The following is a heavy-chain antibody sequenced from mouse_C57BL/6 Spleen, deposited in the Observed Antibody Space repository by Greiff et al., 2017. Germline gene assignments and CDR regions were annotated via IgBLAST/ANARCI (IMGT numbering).Heavy chain of an antibody. D-gene: IGHD2-1*01. Sequence: VKLVESGPGLVAPSQSLSITCTASGFSFTSYGVSWVRQPPGKGLEWLGVIWGDGSTNYYSALISRLSISKDNSTSHVFLMQISMQSDDAATYYYCAPVGNYAIAYWGQGTLVTVSA. CDR1: GFSFTSYG. CDR3: CAPVGNYAIAY. J-gene: IGHJ3*01. V-gene: IGHV2-3*01. CDR2: IWGDGST.